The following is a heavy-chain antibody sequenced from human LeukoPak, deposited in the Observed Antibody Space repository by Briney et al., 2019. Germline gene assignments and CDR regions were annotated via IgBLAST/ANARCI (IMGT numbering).Heavy chain of an antibody. J-gene: IGHJ4*02. D-gene: IGHD3-10*01. CDR2: VSGSGDTT. Sequence: GGSLRLSCAASGFTFNTYATSWVRQAPGRGLEWVSTVSGSGDTTYYADSVRGRFTISRDSSKNTLYLQMNSLRAEDTAVYYCAKDAGSGSPDYFDYWGQGTLVTVSS. CDR1: GFTFNTYA. CDR3: AKDAGSGSPDYFDY. V-gene: IGHV3-23*01.